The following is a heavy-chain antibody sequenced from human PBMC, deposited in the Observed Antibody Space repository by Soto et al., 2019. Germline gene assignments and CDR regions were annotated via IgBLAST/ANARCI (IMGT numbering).Heavy chain of an antibody. J-gene: IGHJ4*02. D-gene: IGHD1-7*01. CDR2: IYPGDSDT. CDR3: ARSPILRSRINGTTNAAFDY. V-gene: IGHV5-51*01. Sequence: EVQLVQSGAEVKKPGESLKISCKGSAYSFTSYWIGWVRQMPGKGLEWMGIIYPGDSDTRYSPSFQGQVTISADKSISTAYLQWSSLKASDTAIYYCARSPILRSRINGTTNAAFDYWGQGTLVTVSS. CDR1: AYSFTSYW.